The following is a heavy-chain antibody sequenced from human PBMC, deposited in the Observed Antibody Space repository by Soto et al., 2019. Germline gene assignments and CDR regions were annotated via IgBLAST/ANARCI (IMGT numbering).Heavy chain of an antibody. V-gene: IGHV1-2*02. CDR2: INTDSGGT. J-gene: IGHJ4*02. Sequence: QVQLVQSGAEVKRPGASVKVSCKASGYSLTDYYMHWVRQAPGQGLEWMGWINTDSGGTKYAQKFQGRVTMTRDTSINTAFMDLSRLTSDDTAVYFCARKVRDYNFDYWGQGTLVTVSP. CDR1: GYSLTDYY. CDR3: ARKVRDYNFDY. D-gene: IGHD4-17*01.